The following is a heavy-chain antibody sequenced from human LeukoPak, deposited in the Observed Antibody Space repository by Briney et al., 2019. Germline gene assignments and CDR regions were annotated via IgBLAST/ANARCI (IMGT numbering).Heavy chain of an antibody. Sequence: GGSLRLSCAASGFTFSSYGMHWVRQAPGKGLEWVAVISFDGSDEYYADSVKGRCTISRDNSKNTLYLQMNSLRAEDTAVYYCAKDKNYDSSSNDFVYWGQGTLVTVSS. J-gene: IGHJ4*02. CDR2: ISFDGSDE. CDR1: GFTFSSYG. V-gene: IGHV3-30*12. D-gene: IGHD3-22*01. CDR3: AKDKNYDSSSNDFVY.